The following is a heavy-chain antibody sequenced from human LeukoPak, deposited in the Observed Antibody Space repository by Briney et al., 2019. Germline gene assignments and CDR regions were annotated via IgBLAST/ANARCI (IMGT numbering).Heavy chain of an antibody. J-gene: IGHJ4*02. CDR3: AKERKAGIAVAGGDY. CDR1: GFTFSSYA. V-gene: IGHV3-23*01. CDR2: ISGSGGST. Sequence: PGGSLGLSCAASGFTFSSYAMSWVRQAPGQGLEWVSAISGSGGSTYYADSVKGRFTISRDNSKNTLFLQVNSLRAEDTAVYYCAKERKAGIAVAGGDYWGQGTLVTVSS. D-gene: IGHD6-19*01.